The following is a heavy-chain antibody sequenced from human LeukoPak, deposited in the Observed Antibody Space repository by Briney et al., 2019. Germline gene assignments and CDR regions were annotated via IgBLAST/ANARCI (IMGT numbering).Heavy chain of an antibody. Sequence: SETLSLTCTVSGGSISSYYWSWIRQPPGKGLEWIGYTYYSGSTNYNPSLKSRVTISVDTSKNQFSLKLSSVTAADTAVYYCARLTYGSGSYYKPKFDYWGQGTLVTVSS. CDR3: ARLTYGSGSYYKPKFDY. D-gene: IGHD3-10*01. CDR2: TYYSGST. J-gene: IGHJ4*02. V-gene: IGHV4-59*01. CDR1: GGSISSYY.